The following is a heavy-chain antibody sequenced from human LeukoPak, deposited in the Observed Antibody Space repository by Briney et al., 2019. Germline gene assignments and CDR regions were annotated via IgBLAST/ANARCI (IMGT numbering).Heavy chain of an antibody. CDR2: IYYSGSA. CDR3: ARQSTIAAARIDP. J-gene: IGHJ5*02. CDR1: GGSISDSNYY. Sequence: SETLSLTCTVSGGSISDSNYYWGWIGQPQGRGREGIGNIYYSGSAYYSPSLKSRVTVSVDTSKNQFSLKLNSVTAADTAVYYCARQSTIAAARIDPWGQGTLVTVSS. D-gene: IGHD6-25*01. V-gene: IGHV4-39*01.